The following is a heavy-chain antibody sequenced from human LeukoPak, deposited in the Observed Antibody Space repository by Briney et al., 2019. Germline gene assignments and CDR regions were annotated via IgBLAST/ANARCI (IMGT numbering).Heavy chain of an antibody. CDR3: AKAGYYYGSGRLNFDS. CDR2: ISGSGGGT. J-gene: IGHJ4*02. V-gene: IGHV3-23*01. D-gene: IGHD3-10*01. CDR1: GFTFSSFA. Sequence: GGSLRLSCAASGFTFSSFAMSWVRQAPGKGLEWVSTISGSGGGTYYADSVKGRFTISRDNSKNMLDLQMNSLRDEDTAVYYCAKAGYYYGSGRLNFDSWGQGTLVTVST.